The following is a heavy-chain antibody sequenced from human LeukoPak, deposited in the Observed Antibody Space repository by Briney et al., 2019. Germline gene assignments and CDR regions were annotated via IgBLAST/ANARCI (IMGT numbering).Heavy chain of an antibody. CDR2: IYYSGST. CDR1: GGSISSYY. J-gene: IGHJ5*02. Sequence: SETLSLTSTVSGGSISSYYWSWIRQPPGKGLEWIGYIYYSGSTNYNPSLKSRVTISVDTSKNQFSLKLSSVTAADTAVYYCARLNYDFWSGYAANWFDPWGQGTLVTVSS. CDR3: ARLNYDFWSGYAANWFDP. D-gene: IGHD3-3*01. V-gene: IGHV4-59*08.